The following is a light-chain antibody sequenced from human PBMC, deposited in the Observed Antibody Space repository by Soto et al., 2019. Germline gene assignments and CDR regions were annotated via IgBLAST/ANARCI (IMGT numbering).Light chain of an antibody. J-gene: IGKJ5*01. CDR2: AAS. Sequence: ILRTQSPGTLSLHRGERATLSCRASQSVSSSYLAWYQQIPGQAPRLRIYAASSRATGIPDRFSVSGSGTDFTLTISSLETEDFAVYFCQQRSTWPPITLGQGTRLEIK. CDR3: QQRSTWPPIT. V-gene: IGKV3D-20*02. CDR1: QSVSSSY.